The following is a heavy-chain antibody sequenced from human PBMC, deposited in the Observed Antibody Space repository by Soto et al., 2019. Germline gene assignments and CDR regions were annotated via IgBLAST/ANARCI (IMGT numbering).Heavy chain of an antibody. CDR3: ARAKYYYDSSNYPEYFQH. CDR2: ISAYNGNT. V-gene: IGHV1-18*01. CDR1: GYSCTSYG. J-gene: IGHJ1*01. Sequence: ASVKGSCKASGYSCTSYGISWVRQAPGQGLEWMGWISAYNGNTNYAQKLQGRVTMTTDTSTSTAYMELRSLRSDDTAVYYCARAKYYYDSSNYPEYFQHWGQGTLVTVSS. D-gene: IGHD3-22*01.